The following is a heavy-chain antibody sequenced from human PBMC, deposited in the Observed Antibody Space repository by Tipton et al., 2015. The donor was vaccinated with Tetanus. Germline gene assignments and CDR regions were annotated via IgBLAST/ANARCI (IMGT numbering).Heavy chain of an antibody. V-gene: IGHV4-61*01. CDR1: GGSVRSGSYY. CDR2: ISYSGST. CDR3: AGVTAQRTELYFDH. Sequence: TLSLTCTVSGGSVRSGSYYWNWIRQPPGKGLEWIGYISYSGSTNSNYSLKSRITISRDTSKNQISLQLTSVTAADTAVYFCAGVTAQRTELYFDHWGQGTLVTVSS. D-gene: IGHD6-13*01. J-gene: IGHJ4*02.